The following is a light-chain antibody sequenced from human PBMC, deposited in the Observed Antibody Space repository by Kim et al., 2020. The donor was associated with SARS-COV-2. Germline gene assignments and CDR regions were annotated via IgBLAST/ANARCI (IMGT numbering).Light chain of an antibody. V-gene: IGKV1-5*03. J-gene: IGKJ1*01. CDR1: QSVNFR. Sequence: SASVGERVTITCRASQSVNFRVAWYQQKPGKAPRLLIYKASTLQSGVPSRFSGSGSGTEFTLTISSLQPADVATYLCQQFDTFWTFGQGTKVDIK. CDR2: KAS. CDR3: QQFDTFWT.